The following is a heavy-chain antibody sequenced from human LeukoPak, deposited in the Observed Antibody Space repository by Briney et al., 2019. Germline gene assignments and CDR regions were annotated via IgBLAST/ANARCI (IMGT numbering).Heavy chain of an antibody. D-gene: IGHD3-22*01. Sequence: LAGGSLRLSCVASGFTFNIYSMSWVRQAPGKGLEWVSSITSSGDATFHADSVKDHFTISRDNSRSTLYLQMSMLRVEDTAVYYCAKDRPNYHESNGHYYRLNGDSWGQGTLVTVSS. V-gene: IGHV3-23*01. CDR2: ITSSGDAT. J-gene: IGHJ5*01. CDR3: AKDRPNYHESNGHYYRLNGDS. CDR1: GFTFNIYS.